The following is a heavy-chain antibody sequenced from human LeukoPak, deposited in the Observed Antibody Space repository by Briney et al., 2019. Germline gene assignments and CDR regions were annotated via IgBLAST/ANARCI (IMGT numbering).Heavy chain of an antibody. CDR1: GFTFSSYS. J-gene: IGHJ4*02. Sequence: PGGSLRLSCAASGFTFSSYSMNWVRQAPGKGLEWVSSISSSSSYIYYADSVKGRFTISRDNAKNSLYLQMNSLRAEDTAVYYCARGRVIRSFPYYYDSSGYYFDYWGQGTLVTVSS. CDR3: ARGRVIRSFPYYYDSSGYYFDY. V-gene: IGHV3-21*01. CDR2: ISSSSSYI. D-gene: IGHD3-22*01.